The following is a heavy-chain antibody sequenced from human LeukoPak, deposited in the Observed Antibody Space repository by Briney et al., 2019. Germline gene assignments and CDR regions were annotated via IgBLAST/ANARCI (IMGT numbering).Heavy chain of an antibody. CDR3: VKTHFSDINYFDY. V-gene: IGHV3-64D*09. Sequence: GGSLRLSCAASGFTFSSYAMHWVRQGPGKGLEYFSAISSNGVSTYYADSMEGRFTISRDNSKNTLYLQMNSLTPEDTAVYYCVKTHFSDINYFDYWGQGTLVTVSS. D-gene: IGHD2/OR15-2a*01. CDR1: GFTFSSYA. CDR2: ISSNGVST. J-gene: IGHJ4*02.